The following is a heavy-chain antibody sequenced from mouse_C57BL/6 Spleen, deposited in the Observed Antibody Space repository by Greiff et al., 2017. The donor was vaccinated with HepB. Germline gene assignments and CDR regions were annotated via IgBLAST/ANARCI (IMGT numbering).Heavy chain of an antibody. CDR1: GYSITSGYY. CDR3: ARGGLLGYFDY. D-gene: IGHD2-3*01. Sequence: EVQRVESGPGLVKPSQSLSLTCSVSGYSITSGYYWNWIRQFPGNKLEWMGYISYDGSNNYNPSLKNRISITRDTAKNQFFLKLNSVTTAETATYYCARGGLLGYFDYWGQGTTLTVSS. J-gene: IGHJ2*01. CDR2: ISYDGSN. V-gene: IGHV3-6*01.